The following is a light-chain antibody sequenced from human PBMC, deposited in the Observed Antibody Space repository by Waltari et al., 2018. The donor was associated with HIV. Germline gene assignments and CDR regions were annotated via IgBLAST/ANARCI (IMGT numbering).Light chain of an antibody. J-gene: IGLJ1*01. CDR1: SSDVGGYPF. CDR3: CSYSGSGTLYV. V-gene: IGLV2-11*01. CDR2: DVT. Sequence: QSALTQPRSVSGSPGQSLTISCTGTSSDVGGYPFVSWYQHHPGKAPKLVISDVTKRPSGVPDRFSGSKSGNTASLTISGLQAEDEADYYCCSYSGSGTLYVFGTGTEVTVL.